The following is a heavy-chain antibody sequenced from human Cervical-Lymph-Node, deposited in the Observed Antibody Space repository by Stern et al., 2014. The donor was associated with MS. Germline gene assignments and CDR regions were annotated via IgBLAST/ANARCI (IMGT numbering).Heavy chain of an antibody. J-gene: IGHJ5*02. Sequence: QVQLVQSGPGLVKPSQTLSLTCTVSGGSISSSGYYWSWIRQPADKGLEWIGRIHDSGSTYYNPSLTSRVPISMDTAKTPFSLKLTPVTAADTAVYYCATTRWDLFTWNWFDPWGQGTLVTVSS. D-gene: IGHD1-26*01. CDR1: GGSISSSGYY. CDR2: IHDSGST. V-gene: IGHV4-61*02. CDR3: ATTRWDLFTWNWFDP.